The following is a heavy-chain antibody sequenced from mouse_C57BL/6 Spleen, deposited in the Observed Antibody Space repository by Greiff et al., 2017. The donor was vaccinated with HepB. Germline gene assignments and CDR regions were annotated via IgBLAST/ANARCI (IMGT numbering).Heavy chain of an antibody. V-gene: IGHV14-4*01. CDR3: TTPYDYGSSPLGYFDV. J-gene: IGHJ1*03. Sequence: EVQLQQSGAELVRPGASVKLSCTASGFNIKDDYMHWVKQRPEQGLEWIGWIDPENGDTEYASKFQGKATITADTSSNTAYLQLSSLTSEDTAVYYCTTPYDYGSSPLGYFDVWGTGTTVTVSS. CDR2: IDPENGDT. CDR1: GFNIKDDY. D-gene: IGHD1-1*01.